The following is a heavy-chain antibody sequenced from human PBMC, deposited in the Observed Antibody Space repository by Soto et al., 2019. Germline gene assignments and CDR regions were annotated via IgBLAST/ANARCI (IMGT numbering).Heavy chain of an antibody. CDR1: GGSFSGYY. V-gene: IGHV4-34*01. CDR3: AHLGSRLLWLGESQNGMDV. Sequence: SETLSLTCAVYGGSFSGYYWSWIRQPPGKGLEWIGEINHSGSTNYNPSLKSRVTISVDTSKNQFSLKLSSVTAADTAVYYCAHLGSRLLWLGESQNGMDVWGQGTTVTVSS. J-gene: IGHJ6*02. CDR2: INHSGST. D-gene: IGHD3-10*01.